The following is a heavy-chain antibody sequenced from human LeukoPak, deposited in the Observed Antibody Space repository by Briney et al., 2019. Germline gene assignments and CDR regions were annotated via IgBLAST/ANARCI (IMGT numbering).Heavy chain of an antibody. CDR1: GGSFTGYY. CDR2: INHSGST. V-gene: IGHV4-34*01. J-gene: IGHJ4*02. D-gene: IGHD3-10*01. Sequence: PSETLSLTCAGSGGSFTGYYWRWIRQPPAKGLEGIGEINHSGSTNYNPSLKSRVTISVDTSKNQFSLKLSSVTAADTAVYYCASSRYGSGRPVYYWGQGPLVTVSS. CDR3: ASSRYGSGRPVYY.